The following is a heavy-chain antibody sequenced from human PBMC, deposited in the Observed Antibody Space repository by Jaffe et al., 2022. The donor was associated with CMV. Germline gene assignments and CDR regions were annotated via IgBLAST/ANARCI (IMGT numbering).Heavy chain of an antibody. Sequence: QVQLVQSGAEVKKPGSSVKVSCKASGGTFSSYAISWVRQAPGQGLEWMGGIIPIFGTANYAQKFQGRVTITADESTSTAYMELSSLRSEDTAVYYCARRHTRGFGARPPKYYYGMDVWGQGTTVTVSS. V-gene: IGHV1-69*01. CDR1: GGTFSSYA. D-gene: IGHD3-10*01. CDR2: IIPIFGTA. CDR3: ARRHTRGFGARPPKYYYGMDV. J-gene: IGHJ6*02.